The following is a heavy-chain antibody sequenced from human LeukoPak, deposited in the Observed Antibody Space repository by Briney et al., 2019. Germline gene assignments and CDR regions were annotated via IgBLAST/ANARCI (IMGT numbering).Heavy chain of an antibody. CDR1: GFTFSDYW. D-gene: IGHD5-24*01. CDR2: IKQDGSEK. V-gene: IGHV3-7*01. J-gene: IGHJ4*02. Sequence: GGSLRLSCVGSGFTFSDYWMSWVRQSPGKGLEWVANIKQDGSEKDYVDALKGRFTISRDNAKNSLYLQMNSLRAEDTAVYYCARWLELMRNFDWWGQGTLVTVSS. CDR3: ARWLELMRNFDW.